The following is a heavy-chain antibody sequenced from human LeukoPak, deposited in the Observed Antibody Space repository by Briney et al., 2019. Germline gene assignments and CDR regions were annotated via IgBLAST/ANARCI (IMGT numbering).Heavy chain of an antibody. Sequence: ASVKVSCKASGYTFTSYYMYWVRQAPGQGLEWMGIINPSGGSTSYAQKFQGRVTMTRDTSTTTVYMELSSLRSEDTAVYYCARVGSLTWQNSGCSGCFDYWGQGTQVTVSS. CDR1: GYTFTSYY. V-gene: IGHV1-46*01. J-gene: IGHJ4*02. D-gene: IGHD3-22*01. CDR3: ARVGSLTWQNSGCSGCFDY. CDR2: INPSGGST.